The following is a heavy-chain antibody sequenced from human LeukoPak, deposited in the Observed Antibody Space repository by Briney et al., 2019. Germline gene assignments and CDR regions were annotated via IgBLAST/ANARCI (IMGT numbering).Heavy chain of an antibody. CDR1: GGSISSYF. J-gene: IGHJ4*02. Sequence: SETLSLTCIVSGGSISSYFWSWIRQPAGKELEWIGRIYSSGSTDYNPSLKSRVTISVDTSKNQFSLKLSSVTAADTAVYYCAREYYYDSSGYFDYWGQGTLVTVSS. CDR3: AREYYYDSSGYFDY. V-gene: IGHV4-4*07. D-gene: IGHD3-22*01. CDR2: IYSSGST.